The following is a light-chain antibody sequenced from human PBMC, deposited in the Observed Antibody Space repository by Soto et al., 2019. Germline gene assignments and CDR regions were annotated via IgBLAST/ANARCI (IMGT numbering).Light chain of an antibody. V-gene: IGLV2-14*01. CDR1: SNDIGNYNY. J-gene: IGLJ1*01. CDR3: TSYTTISTLYV. CDR2: EVS. Sequence: LTQPASVSGSPGQSITISCTGTSNDIGNYNYVSWYQQHPGKAPKVMIYEVSNRPSGISNRFSGSKSGNTASLTISGLXAEDEADYYCTSYTTISTLYVFGSGTKVTVL.